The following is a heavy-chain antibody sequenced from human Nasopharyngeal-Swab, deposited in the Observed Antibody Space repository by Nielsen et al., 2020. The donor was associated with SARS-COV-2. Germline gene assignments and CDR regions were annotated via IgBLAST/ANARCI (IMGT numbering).Heavy chain of an antibody. D-gene: IGHD1-26*01. CDR1: GFTFSSYS. CDR2: ISSSSSTI. J-gene: IGHJ4*02. V-gene: IGHV3-48*04. Sequence: GSLKISCAASGFTFSSYSMDWVRQAPGKGLEWVSYISSSSSTIYYADSVKGRFTISRDNAKNSLYLQMNSLRAEDTAVYYCARDPPVGATTVFDYWGQGTLVTVSS. CDR3: ARDPPVGATTVFDY.